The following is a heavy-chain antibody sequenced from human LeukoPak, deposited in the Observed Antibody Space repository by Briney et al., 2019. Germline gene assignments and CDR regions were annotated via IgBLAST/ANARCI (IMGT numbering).Heavy chain of an antibody. D-gene: IGHD2-15*01. V-gene: IGHV3-11*04. J-gene: IGHJ4*02. CDR3: ARGLGYCSGGSCRHPFDY. CDR1: GFTFSDYY. Sequence: GGSLRLSCAASGFTFSDYYMSWIRKAPGKGLEWVSYISSSGSTIYYADSVKGRFTISRDNAKNSLYLQMNSLRAEDTAVYYCARGLGYCSGGSCRHPFDYWGQGTLVTVSS. CDR2: ISSSGSTI.